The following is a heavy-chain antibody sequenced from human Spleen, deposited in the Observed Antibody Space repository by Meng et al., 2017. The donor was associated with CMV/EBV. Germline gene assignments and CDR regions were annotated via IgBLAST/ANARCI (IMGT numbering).Heavy chain of an antibody. V-gene: IGHV1-18*04. Sequence: KASGYTFTSYYIHWVRQAPGHGLEWMGRISAYNGNTNYAQKLQGRVTMTTDTSTSTAYMELRSLRSDDTAVYYCARVKTAMVINWFDPWGQGTLVTVSS. J-gene: IGHJ5*02. CDR3: ARVKTAMVINWFDP. CDR1: GYTFTSYY. CDR2: ISAYNGNT. D-gene: IGHD5-18*01.